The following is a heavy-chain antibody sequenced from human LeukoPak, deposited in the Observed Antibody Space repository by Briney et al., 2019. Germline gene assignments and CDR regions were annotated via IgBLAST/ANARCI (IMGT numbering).Heavy chain of an antibody. D-gene: IGHD1-1*01. Sequence: PSETLSLTCTVSGGSISSSSYYWGWIRQPPGTGLEWIGSIYYSGSTYYNPSLRSRVSISVHTSKNQFSLKLTSVTAADTAVYYCARPVPSRLGWFDPWGQGTLVTVSS. CDR2: IYYSGST. J-gene: IGHJ5*02. CDR3: ARPVPSRLGWFDP. V-gene: IGHV4-39*01. CDR1: GGSISSSSYY.